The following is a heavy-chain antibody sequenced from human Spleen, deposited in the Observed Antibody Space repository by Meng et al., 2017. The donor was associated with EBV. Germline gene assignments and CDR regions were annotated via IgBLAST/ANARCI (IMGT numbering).Heavy chain of an antibody. CDR3: ARTPDNTADWLDP. CDR1: GDSVSSNSAA. J-gene: IGHJ5*02. D-gene: IGHD1-1*01. CDR2: TYYRSRWYN. Sequence: QVQLQQSGPGLVKPSQPLSLTSAISGDSVSSNSAAWNWIRQSPSRGLEWLGRTYYRSRWYNDYAESVKGRITINPDTSKNQFSLQLNSVTPEDTAVYYCARTPDNTADWLDPWGQGTLVTVSS. V-gene: IGHV6-1*01.